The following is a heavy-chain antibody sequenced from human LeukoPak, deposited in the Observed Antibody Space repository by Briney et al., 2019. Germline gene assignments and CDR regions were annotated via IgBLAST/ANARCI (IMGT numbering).Heavy chain of an antibody. CDR1: GFTFSTYS. Sequence: PGGSLRLSCAASGFTFSTYSVNWVRQAPGKGLEWVSYIGRSSSPIYYADSVKGRFTISRDNAKNSLYLQMNGLRAEDTAVYYCARGPSSQFRTDYWGQGTLVTVSS. CDR3: ARGPSSQFRTDY. J-gene: IGHJ4*02. V-gene: IGHV3-48*01. CDR2: IGRSSSPI. D-gene: IGHD2-2*01.